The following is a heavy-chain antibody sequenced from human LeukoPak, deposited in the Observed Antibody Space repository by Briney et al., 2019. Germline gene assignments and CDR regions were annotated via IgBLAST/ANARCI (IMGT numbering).Heavy chain of an antibody. V-gene: IGHV3-48*04. D-gene: IGHD6-19*01. CDR1: GFTFSSYS. CDR3: ARVGSIAVAGTRGSFDY. J-gene: IGHJ4*02. CDR2: VSSSSSTI. Sequence: GGSLRLSCAASGFTFSSYSMNWVRQAPGKGLEWVSYVSSSSSTIYYADSVKGRFTISRDNAKNSLFLQMNSLRAEDTAVYYCARVGSIAVAGTRGSFDYWGQGTLVTVSS.